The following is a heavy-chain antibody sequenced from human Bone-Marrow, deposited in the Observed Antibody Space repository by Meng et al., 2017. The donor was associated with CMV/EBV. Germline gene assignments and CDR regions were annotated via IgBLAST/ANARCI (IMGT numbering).Heavy chain of an antibody. CDR1: GFTFSSYG. CDR3: ARDGSGVGPAFDI. CDR2: IRYDGSNK. D-gene: IGHD3-10*01. Sequence: GGSLRLSCAASGFTFSSYGMHWVRQAPGKGLEWVAFIRYDGSNKYYADSVKGRFTISRDKSKITLYLQMNSLRAEDTAMYYCARDGSGVGPAFDIWGQGTMVTVSS. J-gene: IGHJ3*02. V-gene: IGHV3-30*02.